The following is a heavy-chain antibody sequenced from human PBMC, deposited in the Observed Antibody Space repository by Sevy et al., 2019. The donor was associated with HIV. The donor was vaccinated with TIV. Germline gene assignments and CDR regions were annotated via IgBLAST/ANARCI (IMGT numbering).Heavy chain of an antibody. CDR2: ISGHGGST. Sequence: GGSLRLSCAASGFIFNSYTMNWVRQAPGKGLEWVSSISGHGGSTYYAVSVKGRFTISRDNFKNTLDLQMNSLRGEDTAVYYCAGGVWGGFDFWGHGTLVTVSS. CDR3: AGGVWGGFDF. J-gene: IGHJ4*01. D-gene: IGHD3-3*01. CDR1: GFIFNSYT. V-gene: IGHV3-23*01.